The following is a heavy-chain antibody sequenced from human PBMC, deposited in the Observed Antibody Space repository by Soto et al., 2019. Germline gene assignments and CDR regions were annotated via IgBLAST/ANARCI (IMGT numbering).Heavy chain of an antibody. V-gene: IGHV4-39*01. CDR3: AGHWGFGVAGSRFDC. CDR2: FWYRGNT. Sequence: PSQTLSLTCTVYMRSINSDSYYWTWILQPPGKGLEWIGSFWYRGNTYYNPSRKDRVTISVDTSKNQFSLKLNSVTAADTALYYCAGHWGFGVAGSRFDCWGLGSMVTVSS. J-gene: IGHJ5*01. CDR1: MRSINSDSYY. D-gene: IGHD3-3*01.